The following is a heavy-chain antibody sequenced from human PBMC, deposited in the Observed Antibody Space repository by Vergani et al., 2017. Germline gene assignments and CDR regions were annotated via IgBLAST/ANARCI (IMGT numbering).Heavy chain of an antibody. D-gene: IGHD1-26*01. J-gene: IGHJ3*02. CDR3: ARDRSXSGSYYYAADAFDI. Sequence: QVQLVQSGAEVKKPGSSVKVSCKASGDTFRSYAINWVRQAPGQGLEWMGGIIPIFGTANYAQKFQGRVTITVDESTSTAYVELSSLRSEDTAVDYCARDRSXSGSYYYAADAFDIWGQGTMVTVSS. CDR2: IIPIFGTA. CDR1: GDTFRSYA. V-gene: IGHV1-69*01.